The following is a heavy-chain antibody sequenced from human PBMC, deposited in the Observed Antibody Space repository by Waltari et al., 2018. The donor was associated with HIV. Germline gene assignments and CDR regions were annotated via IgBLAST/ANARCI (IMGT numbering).Heavy chain of an antibody. CDR3: VADLGGSHDS. D-gene: IGHD1-26*01. J-gene: IGHJ4*02. CDR1: GFTLSTYT. Sequence: EVQLVESGGGLVKPGGSLGLPWETSGFTLSTYTMYWVRQAPGKGLEWVSSISSTSTYIYYTDSVKGRFTISRDNAQNSLSLQMNSLSAEDTAVYYCVADLGGSHDSWGQGSQVTVSS. V-gene: IGHV3-21*02. CDR2: ISSTSTYI.